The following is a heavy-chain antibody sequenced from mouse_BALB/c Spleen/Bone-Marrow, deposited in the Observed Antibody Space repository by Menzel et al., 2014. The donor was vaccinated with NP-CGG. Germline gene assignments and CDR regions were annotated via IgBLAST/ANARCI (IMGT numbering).Heavy chain of an antibody. V-gene: IGHV5-9-2*01. CDR2: ISGDGRYT. CDR3: ARHAYYDQTEVSFVY. Sequence: EVKLVESGGGLVKSGGSLKLSCAASGFSFSNYGMSWVRQTPEKRLEWVATISGDGRYTFYSDSVKGRFTISRGNAKNNLYLQLSSLRSEDTALYYCARHAYYDQTEVSFVYWGQGTLVTVSA. CDR1: GFSFSNYG. J-gene: IGHJ3*01. D-gene: IGHD2-4*01.